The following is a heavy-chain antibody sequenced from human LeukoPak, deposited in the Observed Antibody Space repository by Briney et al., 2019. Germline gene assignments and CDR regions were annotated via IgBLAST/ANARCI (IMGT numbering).Heavy chain of an antibody. Sequence: PGRSLRLSCAASRFTFNTYGIHWVRQAPGKGLEWVAVISYDGSNKYYADSVKGRFTIPRDNSKNTLYLQINSLRAEDTAVYYCAKDWGSGARYYCYGMDVWGQGTTVTVSS. J-gene: IGHJ6*02. CDR2: ISYDGSNK. V-gene: IGHV3-30*18. D-gene: IGHD3-16*01. CDR3: AKDWGSGARYYCYGMDV. CDR1: RFTFNTYG.